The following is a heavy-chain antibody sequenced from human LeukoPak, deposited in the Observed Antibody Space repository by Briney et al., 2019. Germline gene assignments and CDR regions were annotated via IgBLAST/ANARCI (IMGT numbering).Heavy chain of an antibody. J-gene: IGHJ4*02. CDR1: GGSFSGFY. CDR3: ARGQYYDSSGNYYFHY. Sequence: PSETLSLTCGVYGGSFSGFYWNWIRQPPGKGPEWIGEINHSGTTNYNPSLKSRVTISVDTSKNQVSLNLHSVTAADTAVYYCARGQYYDSSGNYYFHYWGQGTLVTVSS. CDR2: INHSGTT. V-gene: IGHV4-34*01. D-gene: IGHD3-22*01.